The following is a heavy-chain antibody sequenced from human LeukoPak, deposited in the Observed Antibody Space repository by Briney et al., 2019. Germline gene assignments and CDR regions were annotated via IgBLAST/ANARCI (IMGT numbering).Heavy chain of an antibody. J-gene: IGHJ4*02. V-gene: IGHV3-9*01. D-gene: IGHD5-24*01. Sequence: GRSLRLSCAASGFTFDDYAMHWVRHAPGKGLEWVSGISWNSGSIGYADSVKGRFTISRDNAKNSLYLQMNSLRAEDTALYYCAKDTEGDGYTSTPFDYWGQGTQVTVSS. CDR3: AKDTEGDGYTSTPFDY. CDR1: GFTFDDYA. CDR2: ISWNSGSI.